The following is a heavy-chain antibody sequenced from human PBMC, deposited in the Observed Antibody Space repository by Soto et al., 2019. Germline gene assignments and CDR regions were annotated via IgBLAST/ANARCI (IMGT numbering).Heavy chain of an antibody. CDR2: ISGSGGST. J-gene: IGHJ4*02. Sequence: EVQLLESGGDLVQPGGSLRLSCAASGFTFSSYAMSWVRQAPGKGLEWVSSISGSGGSTYYADSVKGRFTVSRDSSKNTLYLQMNSLRAEDTAVCYCAKNSENHGDSKWDYWGQGTLVTVSS. CDR3: AKNSENHGDSKWDY. V-gene: IGHV3-23*01. D-gene: IGHD4-17*01. CDR1: GFTFSSYA.